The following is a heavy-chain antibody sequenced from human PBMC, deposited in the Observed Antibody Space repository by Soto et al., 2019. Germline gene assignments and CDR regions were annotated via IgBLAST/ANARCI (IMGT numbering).Heavy chain of an antibody. CDR3: ARDYGDYIIDY. J-gene: IGHJ4*02. CDR2: IYYSGST. Sequence: SETLSLTCTVSGGSISTYYWSWIRQPPGKGLEWIGYIYYSGSTNYNPSLKSRVTLSVDTSKKQFSLNLTSVTAAYTAVYYCARDYGDYIIDYWGQGALVTVSS. CDR1: GGSISTYY. D-gene: IGHD4-17*01. V-gene: IGHV4-59*01.